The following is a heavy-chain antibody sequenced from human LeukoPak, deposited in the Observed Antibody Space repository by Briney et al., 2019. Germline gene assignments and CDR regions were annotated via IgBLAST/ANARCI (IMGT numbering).Heavy chain of an antibody. J-gene: IGHJ4*02. D-gene: IGHD3-22*01. CDR3: AKEPDYYDSSGYYDY. Sequence: GRSLRLSCAASGFTFSSYGMHWVRQAPCKGLEWVAVISYDGSNKYYADSVKGRFTISRDNSKNTLYLQMNSLRAEDTAVYYCAKEPDYYDSSGYYDYWGQGTLVTVSS. V-gene: IGHV3-30*18. CDR2: ISYDGSNK. CDR1: GFTFSSYG.